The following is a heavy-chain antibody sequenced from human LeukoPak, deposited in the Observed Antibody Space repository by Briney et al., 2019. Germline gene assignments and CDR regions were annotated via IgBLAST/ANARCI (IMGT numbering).Heavy chain of an antibody. D-gene: IGHD2-2*01. J-gene: IGHJ4*02. CDR3: AKGGRYCSSTSCYRFDY. V-gene: IGHV3-53*01. CDR1: EFTVSSTY. Sequence: SGGSLRLSCAASEFTVSSTYMSWVRQAPGKGLEWVSVIYSGGSTYYADSVRGRFTISRDNSKNTLYLQMNSLRAKDTAVYYCAKGGRYCSSTSCYRFDYWGQGTLVTVSS. CDR2: IYSGGST.